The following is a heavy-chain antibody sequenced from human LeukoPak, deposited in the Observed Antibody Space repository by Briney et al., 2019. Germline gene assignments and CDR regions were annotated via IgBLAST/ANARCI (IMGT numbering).Heavy chain of an antibody. CDR1: GFTFGSYA. CDR3: ARGNSPDGSGAEYFQH. CDR2: ISSNGGST. V-gene: IGHV3-64*01. D-gene: IGHD2-21*01. J-gene: IGHJ1*01. Sequence: PGGSLRLSCAASGFTFGSYAMHWVRQAPGKGLEYVSAISSNGGSTYYANSVKGRFTTSRDNSKNTLYLQMGSLRAEDMAVYYCARGNSPDGSGAEYFQHWGQGTLVTVSS.